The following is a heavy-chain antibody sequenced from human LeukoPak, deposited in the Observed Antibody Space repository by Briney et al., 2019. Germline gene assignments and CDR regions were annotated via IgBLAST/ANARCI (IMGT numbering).Heavy chain of an antibody. Sequence: PGGSLRLSCAASGFTFSAYWMHWVRQAPGKGLVWVSRGKYDGSTTTYADSVKFRFTISSDNAKNILYLQMNSLRVEDTSVYYCARDLDWLLFDYWGQGTLVTVSS. CDR1: GFTFSAYW. V-gene: IGHV3-74*01. J-gene: IGHJ4*02. D-gene: IGHD3-9*01. CDR2: GKYDGSTT. CDR3: ARDLDWLLFDY.